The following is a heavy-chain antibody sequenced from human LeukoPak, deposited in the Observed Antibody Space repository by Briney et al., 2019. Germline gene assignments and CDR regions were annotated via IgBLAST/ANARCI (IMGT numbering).Heavy chain of an antibody. CDR2: ISGFNGNT. J-gene: IGHJ4*02. D-gene: IGHD4-23*01. CDR3: ARVEYCNVGNCSLRLGAY. V-gene: IGHV1-18*01. CDR1: GYTFGNYG. Sequence: ASVKVSCKAAGYTFGNYGIKWVRQATGQGFEWVGWISGFNGNTNYAQNFHDRVTVTTDTSTTTAYMELRNLRSDETAVYYCARVEYCNVGNCSLRLGAYWGQGTLVTVSS.